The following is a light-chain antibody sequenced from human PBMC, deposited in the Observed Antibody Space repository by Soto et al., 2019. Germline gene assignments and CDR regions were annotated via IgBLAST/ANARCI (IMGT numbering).Light chain of an antibody. CDR3: QQYGSSPYT. J-gene: IGKJ2*01. CDR2: GAS. V-gene: IGKV3-20*01. Sequence: EIELTQSPGTLSLSPGERATLSCRASQSVSSSYLAWYQQKPGQAPRLLIYGASSRATGIPDRFSGSGSGTDFTLTISRLEPEEFAVYYCQQYGSSPYTFGQGTKLEIK. CDR1: QSVSSSY.